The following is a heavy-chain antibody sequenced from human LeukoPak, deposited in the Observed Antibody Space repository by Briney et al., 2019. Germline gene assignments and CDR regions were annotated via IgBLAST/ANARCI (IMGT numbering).Heavy chain of an antibody. Sequence: GGSLRLSCAASGFTFSSYAMHWVRQAPGKGLEYVSAISSNGGSTYYANSVKGRFTISRDNSKNTLYLQMGSLRAEDMAVYYCARDRGESIDYWGQGTLVTVSS. D-gene: IGHD3-10*01. J-gene: IGHJ4*02. V-gene: IGHV3-64*01. CDR3: ARDRGESIDY. CDR2: ISSNGGST. CDR1: GFTFSSYA.